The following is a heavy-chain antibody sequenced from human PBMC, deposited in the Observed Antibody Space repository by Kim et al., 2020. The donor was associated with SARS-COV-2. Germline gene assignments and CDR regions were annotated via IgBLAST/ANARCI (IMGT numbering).Heavy chain of an antibody. V-gene: IGHV1-69*04. CDR2: IIPILGIA. CDR3: ARDQGDYDFWSGSIGAY. CDR1: GGTFSSYA. J-gene: IGHJ4*02. D-gene: IGHD3-3*01. Sequence: SVKVSCKASGGTFSSYAISWVRQAPGQGLEWMGRIIPILGIANYAQKFQGRVTITADKSTSTAYMELSSLRSEDTAVYYCARDQGDYDFWSGSIGAYWGQGTLVTVSS.